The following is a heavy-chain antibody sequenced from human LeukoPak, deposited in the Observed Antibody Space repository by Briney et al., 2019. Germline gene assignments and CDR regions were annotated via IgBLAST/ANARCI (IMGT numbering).Heavy chain of an antibody. J-gene: IGHJ4*02. V-gene: IGHV4-30-4*01. Sequence: PSQTLSLTCTVSGGSISSGDYYWSWIRQPPGKGLEWIGYIYYSGSTYYNPSLKSRVTISVDTSKNQFSLKLSSVTAADTAAYYCARVPFRSYYDSSGYCFDYWGQGTLVTVSS. CDR1: GGSISSGDYY. CDR3: ARVPFRSYYDSSGYCFDY. CDR2: IYYSGST. D-gene: IGHD3-22*01.